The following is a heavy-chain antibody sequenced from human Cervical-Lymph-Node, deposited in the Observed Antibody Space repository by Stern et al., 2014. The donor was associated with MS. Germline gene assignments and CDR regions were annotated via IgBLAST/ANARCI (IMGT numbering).Heavy chain of an antibody. CDR3: ANLRGIAAAGTEGIDY. CDR1: GFTFSSYA. D-gene: IGHD6-13*01. Sequence: EVQLVESGGGLVQPGGSLRLSCAASGFTFSSYAMSWVRQAPGKGLEWVSAISGSGGSTYYADSVKGRFTIPRDNSKNPVYLQMNSLRAEDTAVYYCANLRGIAAAGTEGIDYWGQGTLVTVSS. J-gene: IGHJ4*02. CDR2: ISGSGGST. V-gene: IGHV3-23*04.